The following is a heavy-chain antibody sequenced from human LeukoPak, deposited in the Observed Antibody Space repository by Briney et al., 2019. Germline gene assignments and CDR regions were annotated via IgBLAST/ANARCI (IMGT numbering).Heavy chain of an antibody. CDR1: GFTVSSNY. CDR2: INHSGST. V-gene: IGHV4-34*01. D-gene: IGHD3-3*01. J-gene: IGHJ3*02. CDR3: ASRRDYDFWSGYYADDAFDI. Sequence: GSLRLSCAVSGFTVSSNYMSWVRQAPGKGLEWIGEINHSGSTNYNPSLKSRVTISVDTSKNQFSLKLSSVTAADTAVYYCASRRDYDFWSGYYADDAFDIWGQGTMVTVSS.